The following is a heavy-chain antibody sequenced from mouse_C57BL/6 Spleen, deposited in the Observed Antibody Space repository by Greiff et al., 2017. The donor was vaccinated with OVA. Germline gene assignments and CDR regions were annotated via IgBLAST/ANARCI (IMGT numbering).Heavy chain of an antibody. J-gene: IGHJ4*01. CDR3: ARSDGLKILRGAMDY. D-gene: IGHD5-1-1*01. CDR1: GYTFTDYY. CDR2: INPNNGGT. Sequence: EVQLQQSGPELVKPGASVKISCKASGYTFTDYYMNWVKQSHGKSLEWIGDINPNNGGTSYNQKFKGKATLTVDKSSSTAYMELRSLTSEDSAVYYCARSDGLKILRGAMDYWGQGTSVTVSS. V-gene: IGHV1-26*01.